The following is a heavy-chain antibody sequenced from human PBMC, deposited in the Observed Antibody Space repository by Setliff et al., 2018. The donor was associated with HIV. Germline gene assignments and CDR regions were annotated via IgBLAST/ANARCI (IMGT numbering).Heavy chain of an antibody. CDR3: ARDVGSSAWPFDH. CDR2: ISSSGST. CDR1: GGSISSVNYY. V-gene: IGHV4-61*02. D-gene: IGHD6-25*01. J-gene: IGHJ4*02. Sequence: SETLSLTCNVSGGSISSVNYYWNWIRQPAGKGLEWIGRISSSGSTTYNPSLKSRVSVSIGPSKNQFSLNLSSVTAADTAVYYCARDVGSSAWPFDHWGQGTLVTVSS.